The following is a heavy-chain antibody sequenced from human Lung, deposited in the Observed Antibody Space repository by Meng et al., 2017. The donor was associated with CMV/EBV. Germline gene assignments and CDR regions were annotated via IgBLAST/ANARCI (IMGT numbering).Heavy chain of an antibody. Sequence: SETLSLTSAVYGGSFTNYYWNWIRQPPGKGLEWIGEIDHSGSTNYNPSLKSRVTISVDTSTKRFSLKLSSVTAADTAVYYCARLFRGGYCSTTSCPYGLDVWGQGTTVTVSS. CDR2: IDHSGST. J-gene: IGHJ6*02. V-gene: IGHV4-34*01. CDR1: GGSFTNYY. CDR3: ARLFRGGYCSTTSCPYGLDV. D-gene: IGHD2-2*01.